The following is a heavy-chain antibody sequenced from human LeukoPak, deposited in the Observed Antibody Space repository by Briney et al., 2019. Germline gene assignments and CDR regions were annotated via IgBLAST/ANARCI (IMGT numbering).Heavy chain of an antibody. CDR3: ARVEMATISQDY. D-gene: IGHD5-24*01. V-gene: IGHV4-39*01. Sequence: PSETLSLTCTVSGGFISSNSYYWGWIRQPPGKGLEWIGSIYYSGSTNYNPSLKSRVTISVDTSKNQFSLKLSSVTAADTAVYYCARVEMATISQDYWGQGTLVTVSS. CDR2: IYYSGST. J-gene: IGHJ4*02. CDR1: GGFISSNSYY.